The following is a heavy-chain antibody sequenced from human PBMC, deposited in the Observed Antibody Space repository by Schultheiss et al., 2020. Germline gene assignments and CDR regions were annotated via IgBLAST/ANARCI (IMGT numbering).Heavy chain of an antibody. CDR3: AREEIAAAGYYYYYYYMDV. CDR2: ISGSGGST. Sequence: GGSLRLSCAASGFTFSSYGMHWVRQAPGKGLEWVSAISGSGGSTYYADSVKGRFTISRDNAKNSLYLQMNSLRAEDTAVYYCAREEIAAAGYYYYYYYMDVWGKGTTVTVSS. J-gene: IGHJ6*03. CDR1: GFTFSSYG. V-gene: IGHV3-21*04. D-gene: IGHD6-13*01.